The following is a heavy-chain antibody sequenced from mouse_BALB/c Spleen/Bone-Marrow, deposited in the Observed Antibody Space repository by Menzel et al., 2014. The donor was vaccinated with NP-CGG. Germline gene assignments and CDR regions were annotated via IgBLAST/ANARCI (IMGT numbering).Heavy chain of an antibody. J-gene: IGHJ3*01. V-gene: IGHV5-6*01. CDR2: INNGGTYT. D-gene: IGHD4-1*02. CDR3: ALNWDSAY. Sequence: EVQGVESGGDLVKPGGSLKLSCAASGFTFSSYGVSWVRQTPDKRLEWVATINNGGTYTYYPDSVKGRFTISRDNAKNTLYLQMSSLKSEDTAMYYCALNWDSAYWGQGTLVTVSA. CDR1: GFTFSSYG.